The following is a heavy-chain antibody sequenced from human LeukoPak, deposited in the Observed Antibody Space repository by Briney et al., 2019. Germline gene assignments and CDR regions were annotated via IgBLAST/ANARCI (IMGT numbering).Heavy chain of an antibody. CDR2: IWYDGSNK. Sequence: PGGSLRLSCAASGFTFSNHGMHWVRQAPGKGLEWVALIWYDGSNKEYAESVKGRFTISRDNSKNTLYLQMNSLRAEDTAVYYCVKADSGYDLLFDYWGQGTLVTVSS. CDR1: GFTFSNHG. V-gene: IGHV3-33*06. D-gene: IGHD5-12*01. J-gene: IGHJ4*02. CDR3: VKADSGYDLLFDY.